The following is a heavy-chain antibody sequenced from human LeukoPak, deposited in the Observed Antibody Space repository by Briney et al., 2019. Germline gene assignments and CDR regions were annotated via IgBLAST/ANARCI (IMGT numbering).Heavy chain of an antibody. CDR3: ATALPPAYYYARSGYLRPHMDV. CDR1: GFTFSDYY. CDR2: ISSSGSTI. J-gene: IGHJ6*02. D-gene: IGHD3-22*01. Sequence: GGSLRLSCAASGFTFSDYYMSWISQAPGKGLEWVSYISSSGSTIYYADSVKGRFTISRDNAKTSLYLQMHSLRAEDTAVSYCATALPPAYYYARSGYLRPHMDVWGQGTTVTVSS. V-gene: IGHV3-11*01.